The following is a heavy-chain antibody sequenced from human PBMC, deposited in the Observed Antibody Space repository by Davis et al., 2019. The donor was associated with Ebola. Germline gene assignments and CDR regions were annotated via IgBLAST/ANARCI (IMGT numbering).Heavy chain of an antibody. CDR2: IYHSGST. D-gene: IGHD2-2*01. J-gene: IGHJ6*02. V-gene: IGHV4-4*02. CDR3: ARGKPLGHIVLLPAASNYGMDV. CDR1: GGSISSSNW. Sequence: MPGGSLRLSCAVSGGSISSSNWWSWVRQPPGKGLEWIGEIYHSGSTNYNPSLKSRVTISVDTSKNHFSLNLSSVTAADTAVYYCARGKPLGHIVLLPAASNYGMDVWGQGTTVTVSS.